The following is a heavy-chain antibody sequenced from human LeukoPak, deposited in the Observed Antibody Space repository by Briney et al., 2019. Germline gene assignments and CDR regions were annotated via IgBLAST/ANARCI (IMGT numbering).Heavy chain of an antibody. Sequence: EASVKVSCTASGYTFTSYGISWVRQAPGQGLEWMGWISACNGNTNYAQKLQGRVTMTTDTSTSTAYMELRSLRSDDTAVYYCARVLRYFDPRPLLDYYGMDVWGQGTTVTVSS. V-gene: IGHV1-18*01. J-gene: IGHJ6*02. CDR2: ISACNGNT. CDR3: ARVLRYFDPRPLLDYYGMDV. D-gene: IGHD3-9*01. CDR1: GYTFTSYG.